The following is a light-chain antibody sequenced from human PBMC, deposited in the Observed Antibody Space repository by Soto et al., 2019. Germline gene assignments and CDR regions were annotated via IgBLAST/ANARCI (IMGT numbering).Light chain of an antibody. J-gene: IGKJ5*01. CDR1: QAISNY. V-gene: IGKV1-39*01. CDR2: GAK. Sequence: DLQMTQSPSFLSAYVGARFTITCRASQAISNYLNWYQQKPGKAPNXXIFGAKTLQSGVPSRFSGSGYGTDFTLTITTLKNEDVGIYYCQQWHATTLTFGQGTRLEIK. CDR3: QQWHATTLT.